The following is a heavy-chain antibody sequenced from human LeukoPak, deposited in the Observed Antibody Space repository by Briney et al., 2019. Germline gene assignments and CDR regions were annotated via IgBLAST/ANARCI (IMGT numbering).Heavy chain of an antibody. J-gene: IGHJ4*02. D-gene: IGHD5-24*01. Sequence: GGPLRLSCAGSGFIFSSYAMSWVRQAPGKGLEWVSAMSGVGGNIFYTDSVRGRFTISRDNSKNTLYLQMNSLRAEDTAIYYCAKTSRWERDYFDYWGQGTLVTVSS. CDR2: MSGVGGNI. CDR1: GFIFSSYA. V-gene: IGHV3-23*01. CDR3: AKTSRWERDYFDY.